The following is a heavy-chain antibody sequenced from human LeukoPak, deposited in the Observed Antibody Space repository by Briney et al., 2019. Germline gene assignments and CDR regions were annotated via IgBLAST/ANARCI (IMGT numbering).Heavy chain of an antibody. D-gene: IGHD4-17*01. CDR2: IQFSGGTT. CDR3: AREGTTTVTKNFDY. Sequence: ASVKVSCKASEYGFTNYYIHWVRQAPGQGPEWMGAIQFSGGTTTYAQKFQGRVTMTRDTSTNTVYMELNSLRSDDTAVYYCAREGTTTVTKNFDYWGQGTLVTVSS. CDR1: EYGFTNYY. J-gene: IGHJ4*02. V-gene: IGHV1-46*01.